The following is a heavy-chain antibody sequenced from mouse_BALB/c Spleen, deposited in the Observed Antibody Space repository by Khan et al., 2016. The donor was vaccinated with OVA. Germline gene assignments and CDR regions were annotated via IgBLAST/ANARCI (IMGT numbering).Heavy chain of an antibody. D-gene: IGHD1-3*01. V-gene: IGHV2-9*02. J-gene: IGHJ2*01. CDR1: GFSLTSYG. CDR3: ARLEDI. Sequence: QVHLQQPGPGLVAPSQSLSITCTVSGFSLTSYGVHWVRQPPGTGLEWLGVIWAGGSKNYNSDLMSRLSIRKDNSKSQVFLKMNSLQTDDTAMYYCARLEDIWGQGTTLTVSS. CDR2: IWAGGSK.